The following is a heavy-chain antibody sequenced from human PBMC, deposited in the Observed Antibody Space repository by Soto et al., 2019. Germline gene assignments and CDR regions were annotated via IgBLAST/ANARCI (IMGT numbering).Heavy chain of an antibody. V-gene: IGHV1-8*01. J-gene: IGHJ6*02. CDR2: MNPNSGNT. CDR1: GYTFTIYD. D-gene: IGHD3-10*01. Sequence: GASVKVSCKASGYTFTIYDINGVLQSTLQWLDWMGWMNPNSGNTGYAQKFQGRVTMTRNTSISTAYMELSSLRSEDTAVYYCARMGVGFGELFTYYYGMDVWGQGTTVTVSS. CDR3: ARMGVGFGELFTYYYGMDV.